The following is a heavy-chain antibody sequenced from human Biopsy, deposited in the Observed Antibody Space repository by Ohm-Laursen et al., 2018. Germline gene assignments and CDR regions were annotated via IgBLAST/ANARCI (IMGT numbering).Heavy chain of an antibody. CDR3: ARRHNDGSGYHYFDY. J-gene: IGHJ4*02. D-gene: IGHD3-22*01. CDR2: VSFWGTT. CDR1: TISITNFGDQ. V-gene: IGHV4-39*01. Sequence: SETLSLTRSVSTISITNFGDQWDWIRQAPGKGLEWIGTVSFWGTTHYNPSLTSRVTISIDRSQSQFSMRLSSVAAADTAVYYCARRHNDGSGYHYFDYWGQGIRVSVSS.